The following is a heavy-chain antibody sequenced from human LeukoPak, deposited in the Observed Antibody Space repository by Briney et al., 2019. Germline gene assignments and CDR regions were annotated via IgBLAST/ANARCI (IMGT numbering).Heavy chain of an antibody. V-gene: IGHV3-30*18. CDR1: GFTFSNYG. Sequence: GGSLRLSCAASGFTFSNYGMHWVRQAPGKGLEWVALISYDGSNKYYADSVKGRFTISRDNSKNTLYLQMNSLRAEDTAVYYCAKRRSANNDYYGMDVWGQGTTVTVSS. CDR2: ISYDGSNK. CDR3: AKRRSANNDYYGMDV. D-gene: IGHD1/OR15-1a*01. J-gene: IGHJ6*02.